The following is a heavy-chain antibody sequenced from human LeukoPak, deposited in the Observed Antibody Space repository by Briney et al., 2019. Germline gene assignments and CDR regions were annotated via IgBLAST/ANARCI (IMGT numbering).Heavy chain of an antibody. Sequence: ASVKVSCKASGYTFTSYATNWVRQAPGQGLEWMGWINANTGNPTYAQGFTGRFVFSLDTSVSTAYLQISSLKAEDTAVYYCARDGARFLEWLLPYYYYYMDVWGKGTTVTVSS. CDR3: ARDGARFLEWLLPYYYYYMDV. D-gene: IGHD3-3*01. V-gene: IGHV7-4-1*02. CDR1: GYTFTSYA. J-gene: IGHJ6*03. CDR2: INANTGNP.